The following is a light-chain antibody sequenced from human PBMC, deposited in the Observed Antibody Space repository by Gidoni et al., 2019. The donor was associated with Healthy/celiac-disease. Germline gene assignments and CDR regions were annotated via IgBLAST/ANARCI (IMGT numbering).Light chain of an antibody. V-gene: IGKV3-20*01. CDR3: QQYGSLIT. CDR2: GAS. CDR1: QSVSSSY. Sequence: EIVLTQSPGTLSLSPGERATLSCRASQSVSSSYLAGYQQKPGQAPRLLIYGASSRATGIPDRFSGSGSGTDFTLTISRLEPEDFAVYYCQQYGSLITFGQXTRLEIK. J-gene: IGKJ5*01.